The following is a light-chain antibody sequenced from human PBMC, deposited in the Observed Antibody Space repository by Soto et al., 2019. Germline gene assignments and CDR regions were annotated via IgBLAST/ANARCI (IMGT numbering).Light chain of an antibody. V-gene: IGLV3-1*01. Sequence: SYELTQPPSVSVSPGQTASITRSGDKLGDKYACWYQQKPGQSPVLVIYQNSKRPLGIPERFSGSNSGNTATLTISGTQAMDEADYYCQAWDSTTVFGTGTKLTVL. CDR2: QNS. CDR3: QAWDSTTV. CDR1: KLGDKY. J-gene: IGLJ1*01.